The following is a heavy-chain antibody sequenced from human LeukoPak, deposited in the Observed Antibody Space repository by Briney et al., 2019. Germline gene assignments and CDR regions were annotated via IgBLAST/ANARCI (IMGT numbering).Heavy chain of an antibody. CDR3: ARDPWTTAFDI. D-gene: IGHD4-17*01. V-gene: IGHV4-39*02. Sequence: SETLSLTCTVSGGSISSSSYYWGWIRQPPGKGLEWIGSIYYSGSTYYNPSLKSRVTISVDTSKNQFSLKLSSVTAADTAVYYCARDPWTTAFDIWGQGTMVTVSS. J-gene: IGHJ3*02. CDR1: GGSISSSSYY. CDR2: IYYSGST.